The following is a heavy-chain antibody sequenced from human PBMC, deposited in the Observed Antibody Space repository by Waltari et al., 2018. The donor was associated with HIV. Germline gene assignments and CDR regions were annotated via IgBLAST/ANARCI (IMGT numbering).Heavy chain of an antibody. J-gene: IGHJ4*02. CDR3: ARLALRSYMYFLDN. CDR2: IRSQTYGATT. Sequence: EVQLVESGGGLVQPGRSLRLSCTTSGFTFGDYGINRVRQAPGKGLEFVGFIRSQTYGATTEYAASVNGRFTISRDDFNAIAYLEMNSLKTEDTAVYYCARLALRSYMYFLDNWGQGTPVTVSS. D-gene: IGHD3-10*01. V-gene: IGHV3-49*04. CDR1: GFTFGDYG.